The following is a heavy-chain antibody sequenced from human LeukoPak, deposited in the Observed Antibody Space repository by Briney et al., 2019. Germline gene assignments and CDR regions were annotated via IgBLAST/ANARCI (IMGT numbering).Heavy chain of an antibody. D-gene: IGHD2/OR15-2a*01. J-gene: IGHJ3*02. V-gene: IGHV4-59*01. CDR1: GGSISSYY. CDR3: ARENIDDAFDI. Sequence: SETLSLTCTVSGGSISSYYWSWIRQPPGKGLEWIGYIYYSGSTNYNPSLKSRVTISVDTSKNQFSLKLSSVTAAETAVYYCARENIDDAFDIWGQGTMVTVSS. CDR2: IYYSGST.